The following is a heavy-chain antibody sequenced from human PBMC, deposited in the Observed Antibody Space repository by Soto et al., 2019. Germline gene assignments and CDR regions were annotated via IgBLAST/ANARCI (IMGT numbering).Heavy chain of an antibody. CDR1: GYTFTNYG. Sequence: QVQLVQSGPEVKNPGASLKVSCKASGYTFTNYGLTWVRQAPGHGLEWMGWITASNGNANYAREIQGRLTLTRDTSTNTAAMELRSLRSDDTAVYYCARGASCSSTSCYDNFHYGLAVWGQGTTVIVSS. V-gene: IGHV1-18*01. J-gene: IGHJ6*02. CDR2: ITASNGNA. CDR3: ARGASCSSTSCYDNFHYGLAV. D-gene: IGHD2-2*01.